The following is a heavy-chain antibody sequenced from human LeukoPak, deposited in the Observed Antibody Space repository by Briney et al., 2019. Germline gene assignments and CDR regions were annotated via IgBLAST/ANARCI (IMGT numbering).Heavy chain of an antibody. CDR3: AREVYSYGYGDYFDY. Sequence: SETLSLTCTVSGGSISSGGYYWSWIRQHPGKGLEWIGYIYYSGSTYYNPSLKSRVTISVDTSKNQFSLKLSSVTAADTAVYYCAREVYSYGYGDYFDYWGQGTLVTVSS. J-gene: IGHJ4*02. V-gene: IGHV4-31*03. CDR2: IYYSGST. CDR1: GGSISSGGYY. D-gene: IGHD5-18*01.